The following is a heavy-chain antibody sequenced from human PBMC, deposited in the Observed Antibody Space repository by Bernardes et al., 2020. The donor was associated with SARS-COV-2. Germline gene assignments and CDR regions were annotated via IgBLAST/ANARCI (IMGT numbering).Heavy chain of an antibody. V-gene: IGHV3-74*01. CDR1: GFIFSNYW. Sequence: GGSLRLSCAPSGFIFSNYWMHWVRQVPGKGLVWVSRIDTYGTTTNYADSVKGRFTISRDNAKNTLYLEMNSLRVEDTAVYYCTRDLAGAASYWGQGTLVTVSS. CDR3: TRDLAGAASY. J-gene: IGHJ4*02. D-gene: IGHD6-19*01. CDR2: IDTYGTTT.